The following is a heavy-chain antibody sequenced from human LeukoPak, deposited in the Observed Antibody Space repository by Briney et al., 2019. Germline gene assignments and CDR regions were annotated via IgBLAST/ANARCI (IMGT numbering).Heavy chain of an antibody. D-gene: IGHD4-23*01. CDR2: IKQDGSEK. J-gene: IGHJ4*02. CDR3: ASTFGGNSDTY. Sequence: QPGGTLRLSCAASGITFSSYGMSWVRQAPGKGLEWVTNIKQDGSEKYYVDSVKGRFTISRDNAKNSLYLQMNSLRAEDTAVYYCASTFGGNSDTYWGQGTLVTVSS. V-gene: IGHV3-7*01. CDR1: GITFSSYG.